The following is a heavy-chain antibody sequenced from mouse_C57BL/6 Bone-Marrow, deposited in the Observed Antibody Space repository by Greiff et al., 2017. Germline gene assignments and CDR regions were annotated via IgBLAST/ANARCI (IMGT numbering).Heavy chain of an antibody. CDR1: GFTFSDYG. Sequence: EVKLVESGGGLVKPGGSLKLSCAASGFTFSDYGMHWVRPAPEKGLEWVAYISSGSSTIYYADTVKGRFTISRDNAKNTLFLQMTSLRSEDTAMYYCARRRTFAYWGQGTLVTVSA. CDR3: ARRRTFAY. J-gene: IGHJ3*01. CDR2: ISSGSSTI. V-gene: IGHV5-17*01.